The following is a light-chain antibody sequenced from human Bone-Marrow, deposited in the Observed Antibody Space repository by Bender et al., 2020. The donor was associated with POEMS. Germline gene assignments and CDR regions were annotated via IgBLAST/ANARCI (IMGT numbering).Light chain of an antibody. CDR2: GYN. CDR3: CSYAGTSSWV. J-gene: IGLJ3*02. V-gene: IGLV1-40*01. CDR1: SSNTGSGYD. Sequence: QSVLTQPPSVSGAPGQRVTISCTGSSSNTGSGYDINWYQHLPGTAPKLLIYGYNNRPSGVPDRFSGSKSGTSASLAISGHLPEDEADYYCCSYAGTSSWVFGGGTKLTVL.